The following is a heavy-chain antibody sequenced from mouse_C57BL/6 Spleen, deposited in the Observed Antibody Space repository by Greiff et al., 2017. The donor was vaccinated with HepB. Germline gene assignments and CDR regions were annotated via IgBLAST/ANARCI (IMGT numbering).Heavy chain of an antibody. CDR3: ARSSYYSNSLFAY. CDR2: IYPGSGST. Sequence: VQLQQPGAELVKPGASVKMSCKASGYTFTSYWITWVKQRPGQGLEWIGDIYPGSGSTNYNEKFKSKATLTVDTSSSTAYMQLSSLTSEDSAVYYCARSSYYSNSLFAYWGQGTLVTVSA. CDR1: GYTFTSYW. D-gene: IGHD2-5*01. V-gene: IGHV1-55*01. J-gene: IGHJ3*01.